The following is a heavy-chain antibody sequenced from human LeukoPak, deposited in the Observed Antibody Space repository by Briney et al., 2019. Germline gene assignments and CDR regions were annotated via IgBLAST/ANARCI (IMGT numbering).Heavy chain of an antibody. CDR2: INPNSGGT. CDR3: ARDSTAMVISGFDP. V-gene: IGHV1-2*02. CDR1: GYTFTGYY. J-gene: IGHJ5*02. D-gene: IGHD5-18*01. Sequence: ASVKVSCKASGYTFTGYYMHWVRQAPGQGLEWMGWINPNSGGTNYAQKFQGRVTMTRDTSISTAYMELSRLRSDDTAVYYCARDSTAMVISGFDPWGQGALVTVSS.